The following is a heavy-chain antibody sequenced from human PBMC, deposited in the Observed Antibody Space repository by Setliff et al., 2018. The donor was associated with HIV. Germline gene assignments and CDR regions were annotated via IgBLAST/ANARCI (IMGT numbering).Heavy chain of an antibody. CDR1: RSTFSSDA. J-gene: IGHJ2*01. CDR3: ARDPYPYADYGDWYFDL. Sequence: PAGSLRLSCAASRSTFSSDAMSWVRQAPGKGLVWVASSGSGGNTYYADSVKGRFTISRDNAKNSLYLQMNSLRAEDTAVYYCARDPYPYADYGDWYFDLWGRGTLVTVSS. CDR2: SGSGGNT. D-gene: IGHD4-17*01. V-gene: IGHV3-23*01.